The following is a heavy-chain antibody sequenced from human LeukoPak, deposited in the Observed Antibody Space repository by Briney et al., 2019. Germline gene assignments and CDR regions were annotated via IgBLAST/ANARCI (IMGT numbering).Heavy chain of an antibody. V-gene: IGHV3-23*01. D-gene: IGHD6-13*01. Sequence: GGSLRLSCAASGFTFSSFAMSWVRQAPGEGLEWVSAMSGSGGMTYSADSVKGRFTISRDNSKDTLYLQMNSLRAEDTAVYYCAKDWQQLGNLNNWFDPWGQGTLVTVSS. J-gene: IGHJ5*02. CDR2: MSGSGGMT. CDR1: GFTFSSFA. CDR3: AKDWQQLGNLNNWFDP.